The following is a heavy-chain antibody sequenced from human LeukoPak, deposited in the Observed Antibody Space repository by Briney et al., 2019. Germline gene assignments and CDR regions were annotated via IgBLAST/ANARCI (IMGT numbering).Heavy chain of an antibody. J-gene: IGHJ4*02. CDR2: IYPSDSDT. CDR3: ARPLQGIVGATGFDY. Sequence: GESLKISCQGSEYSFATYWIAWLRQMPGKGREWMGIIYPSDSDTRYSPSFQGQVTISADKSIKTAYLQWSSLKASDTAMYYCARPLQGIVGATGFDYWGQGTLVTVSS. V-gene: IGHV5-51*01. CDR1: EYSFATYW. D-gene: IGHD1-26*01.